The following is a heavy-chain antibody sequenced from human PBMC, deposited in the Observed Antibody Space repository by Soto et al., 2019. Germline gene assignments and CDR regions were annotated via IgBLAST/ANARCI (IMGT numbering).Heavy chain of an antibody. CDR2: ISSSSSTI. CDR1: GFTFSSYS. CDR3: ARELPMRRYCGGDCYSRNWFDP. D-gene: IGHD2-21*02. J-gene: IGHJ5*02. Sequence: GGSLRLSCAASGFTFSSYSMNWVRQAPGKGLEWVSYISSSSSTIYYADSVKGRFTISRDNAKNSLYLQMNSLRDEDTAVYYCARELPMRRYCGGDCYSRNWFDPWGQGTLVTVSS. V-gene: IGHV3-48*02.